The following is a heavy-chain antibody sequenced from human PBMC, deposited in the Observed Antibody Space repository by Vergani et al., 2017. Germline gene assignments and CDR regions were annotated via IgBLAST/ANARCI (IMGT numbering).Heavy chain of an antibody. CDR2: ISGSGTST. J-gene: IGHJ4*02. CDR3: AREIGGNSGDY. CDR1: GFTFSSYA. V-gene: IGHV3-23*01. Sequence: EVQLLESGGGLVQPGGSLRLSCAASGFTFSSYAMTWVRQAPGKGLEWVSAISGSGTSTYYADSVKGRLTISRDNSKNTLYLQMNSLRAEDTAVYYCAREIGGNSGDYWGQGTLVTVSS. D-gene: IGHD4-23*01.